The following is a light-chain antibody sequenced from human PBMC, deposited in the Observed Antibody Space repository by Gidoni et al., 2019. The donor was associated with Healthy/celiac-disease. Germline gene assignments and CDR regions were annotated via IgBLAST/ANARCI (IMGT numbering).Light chain of an antibody. V-gene: IGKV1-5*01. CDR1: QSISSL. CDR2: DAS. Sequence: DIQMTPSPSTLSASVGDRVTITCRASQSISSLLAWYQQKPGKAPKLLIYDASSLESGVPSRFSGSGSGTEFTLTISSLQPDDFATYYCQQYNSYSITFGPGTKVDIK. CDR3: QQYNSYSIT. J-gene: IGKJ3*01.